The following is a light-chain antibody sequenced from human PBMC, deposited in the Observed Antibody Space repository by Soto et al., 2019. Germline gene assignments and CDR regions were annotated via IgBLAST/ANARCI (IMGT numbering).Light chain of an antibody. J-gene: IGKJ1*01. CDR2: AAS. Sequence: DIQMTQSAATLSASLGDRVTITWGASQNINSWLAWYQQKQGKAPKLLIYAASTLESGAPSRFSGSGSGTDFNLTISRLETEDFAVYYCQQYGSSVWTFGQGTKVDIK. CDR3: QQYGSSVWT. V-gene: IGKV1-5*01. CDR1: QNINSW.